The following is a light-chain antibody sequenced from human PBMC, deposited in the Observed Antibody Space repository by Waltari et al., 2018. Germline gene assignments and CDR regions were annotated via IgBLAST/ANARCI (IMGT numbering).Light chain of an antibody. V-gene: IGLV2-14*01. J-gene: IGLJ2*01. Sequence: QSALTQPASVSGSPGQSITISSPGTRSAVGIYRFVSWYQQPPVKAPKLMIYEVSNRPSGVSNRFSGSKSGNTASLTISGLQAEDEADYYCSSYTTSTSYVVFGGGTKLTVL. CDR3: SSYTTSTSYVV. CDR1: RSAVGIYRF. CDR2: EVS.